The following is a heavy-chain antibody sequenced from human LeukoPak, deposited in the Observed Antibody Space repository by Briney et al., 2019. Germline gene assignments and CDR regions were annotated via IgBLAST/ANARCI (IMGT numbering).Heavy chain of an antibody. Sequence: GGSLRLSCEASGFSFSAAWMTWVRQAPGKGLEWVATIKNDGSDKYYVDSVKGRFSLSRDNAKNLVYLQMNSLRVEDTAVYYCVNLGYSDGGQGTLVTVSS. CDR3: VNLGYSD. J-gene: IGHJ4*02. V-gene: IGHV3-7*01. CDR2: IKNDGSDK. D-gene: IGHD5-12*01. CDR1: GFSFSAAW.